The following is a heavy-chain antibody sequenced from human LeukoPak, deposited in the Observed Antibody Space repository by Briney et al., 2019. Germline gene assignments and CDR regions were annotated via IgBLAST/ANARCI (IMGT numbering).Heavy chain of an antibody. V-gene: IGHV3-30*02. CDR2: IWYDGTKK. J-gene: IGHJ6*03. CDR3: VKGSKVLLFTRDHYMDV. D-gene: IGHD2/OR15-2a*01. CDR1: GFTFSSYG. Sequence: GGSLRLSCAASGFTFSSYGMHWVRQAPGKGLEWVAFIWYDGTKKYYADSVKGRFTISRDNSENTMYLQVNRLRAEDTAMHYCVKGSKVLLFTRDHYMDVWGKGTTVIISS.